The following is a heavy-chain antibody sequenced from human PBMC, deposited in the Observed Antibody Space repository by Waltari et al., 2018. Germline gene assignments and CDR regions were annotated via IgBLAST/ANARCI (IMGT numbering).Heavy chain of an antibody. Sequence: EVQLVESGGGLIQPGGSLRLSCAASGFTVSSNYMSWVRQDTGKGLEWVSVIYSGGSTYYADAVKGRFTISIDNSKNTLYLQMNSLRAEDTAVYYCAVVVPAAPYGKDWFDPWGQGTLVTVSS. D-gene: IGHD2-2*01. CDR2: IYSGGST. J-gene: IGHJ5*02. CDR3: AVVVPAAPYGKDWFDP. CDR1: GFTVSSNY. V-gene: IGHV3-53*01.